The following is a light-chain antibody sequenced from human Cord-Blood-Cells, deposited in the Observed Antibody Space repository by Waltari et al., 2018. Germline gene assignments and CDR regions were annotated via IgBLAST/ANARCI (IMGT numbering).Light chain of an antibody. V-gene: IGKV3-20*01. CDR2: GAS. CDR1: QSVSSSY. Sequence: EIVLTQSPGTLSLSPGERAPLSCRASQSVSSSYLAWYQQKPGPAPRLLSYGASSRATGIPDRFSGSGSGTDFTLTISRLEPEDFAVYYCQQYGSSPLTFGGGTKVEIK. J-gene: IGKJ4*01. CDR3: QQYGSSPLT.